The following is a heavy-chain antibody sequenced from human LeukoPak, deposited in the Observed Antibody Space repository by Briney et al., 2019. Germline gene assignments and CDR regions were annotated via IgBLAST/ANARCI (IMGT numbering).Heavy chain of an antibody. Sequence: GGSLRLSCAASGFTFDDYAMNWVRQAPGKGLEWVSGINWNGGSTGYADSLKGRFTISRDNAKNSLYLQMNSLRAEDTVVYYCARAHYYDSSGPDFWGQGTLVTVSS. J-gene: IGHJ4*02. CDR3: ARAHYYDSSGPDF. D-gene: IGHD3-22*01. CDR1: GFTFDDYA. V-gene: IGHV3-20*04. CDR2: INWNGGST.